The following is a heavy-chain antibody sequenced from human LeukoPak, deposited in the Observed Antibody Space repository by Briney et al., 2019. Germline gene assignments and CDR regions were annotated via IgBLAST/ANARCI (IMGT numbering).Heavy chain of an antibody. CDR2: IYYSGST. J-gene: IGHJ4*02. D-gene: IGHD3-22*01. V-gene: IGHV4-59*01. CDR3: ARGHSSGYYIFDY. Sequence: SETLSLTCTVSGGSISSYYWSWIRQPPGKGLEWIGYIYYSGSTNYNPSLKRRVTISVDTSKNQFSLKLSSVTAADTAVYYCARGHSSGYYIFDYWGQGTLVNVSS. CDR1: GGSISSYY.